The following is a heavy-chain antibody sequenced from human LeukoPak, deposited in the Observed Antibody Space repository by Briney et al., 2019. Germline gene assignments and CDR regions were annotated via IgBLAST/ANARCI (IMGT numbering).Heavy chain of an antibody. Sequence: GGSLRLSCAASGFTFSGHWMYWVRQAPGKGLVWVSRINSDGSRTIYADSVKGRFTISRDSAKNTLYLQMNSLRAEDTAVYYCAREVGDYYDSSGSFGYWGQGTLVTVSS. D-gene: IGHD3-22*01. V-gene: IGHV3-74*01. CDR2: INSDGSRT. CDR3: AREVGDYYDSSGSFGY. J-gene: IGHJ4*02. CDR1: GFTFSGHW.